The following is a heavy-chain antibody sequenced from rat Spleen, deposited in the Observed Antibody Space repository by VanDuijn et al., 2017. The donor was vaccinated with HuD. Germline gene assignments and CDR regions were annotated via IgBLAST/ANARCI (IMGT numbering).Heavy chain of an antibody. V-gene: IGHV5-31*01. J-gene: IGHJ2*01. CDR3: ARDSSRYYFDY. Sequence: EVQLVESGGGLVQPGRSLKLSCVASGFIFKDYWMTWIRQAPGKGLEWVASITNGGSSTYYRDSVKGRFTISRDNAKSTLYLQMDSLRSEDTATYYCARDSSRYYFDYWGQGVMVTVSS. CDR1: GFIFKDYW. D-gene: IGHD3-5*01. CDR2: ITNGGSST.